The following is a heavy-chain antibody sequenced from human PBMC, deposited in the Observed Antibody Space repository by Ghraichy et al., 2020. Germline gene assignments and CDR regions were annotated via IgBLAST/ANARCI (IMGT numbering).Heavy chain of an antibody. V-gene: IGHV1-18*01. CDR2: ISAYNGNT. CDR3: ARDPTEYYYDSSGYYSSRGIYCFDY. CDR1: GYTFTSYG. Sequence: ASVKVSCKASGYTFTSYGISWVRQAPGQGLEWMGWISAYNGNTNYAQKLQGRVTMTTDTSTSTAYMELRSLRSDDTAVYYCARDPTEYYYDSSGYYSSRGIYCFDYWGQGTLVTVSS. J-gene: IGHJ4*02. D-gene: IGHD3-22*01.